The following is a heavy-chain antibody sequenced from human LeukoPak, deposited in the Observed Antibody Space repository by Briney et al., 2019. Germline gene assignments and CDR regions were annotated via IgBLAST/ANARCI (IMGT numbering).Heavy chain of an antibody. CDR3: AKDRGY. V-gene: IGHV3-23*01. CDR2: ITSAGST. J-gene: IGHJ4*02. Sequence: GGSLRLSCAASGFTFSTFAMSWVRQAPGKGLEWVSAITSAGSTYYAESVKGRFTISRDNSKNTLYLQMNSLRAGDTAVYYCAKDRGYWGQGTLVTVSS. CDR1: GFTFSTFA.